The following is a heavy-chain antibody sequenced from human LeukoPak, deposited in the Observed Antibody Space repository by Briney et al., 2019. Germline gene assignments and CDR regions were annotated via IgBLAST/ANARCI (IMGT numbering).Heavy chain of an antibody. J-gene: IGHJ4*02. Sequence: GGSLRLSCAASGFTFSSYAMSWVRQAPGKGLEWVSVISGSGGITYYADSVKGRFTISRDNSKNTLYLQMNSLRAEDTAIYYCARGNEKGYWGQGTLVVVSS. CDR3: ARGNEKGY. V-gene: IGHV3-23*01. CDR1: GFTFSSYA. CDR2: ISGSGGIT.